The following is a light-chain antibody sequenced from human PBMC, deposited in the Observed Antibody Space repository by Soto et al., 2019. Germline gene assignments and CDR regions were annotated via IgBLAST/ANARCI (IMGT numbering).Light chain of an antibody. CDR2: DAS. J-gene: IGKJ4*01. Sequence: EIVLTQSPGTLSLSPGERATLSCWASQSISNYLAWYQHKPGQAPRLLISDASKRASGVPARFSGSGYGTDFTLTICSLEPEDFAVYYCQQRSQWPPLTFGGGTTVEI. CDR1: QSISNY. CDR3: QQRSQWPPLT. V-gene: IGKV3-11*01.